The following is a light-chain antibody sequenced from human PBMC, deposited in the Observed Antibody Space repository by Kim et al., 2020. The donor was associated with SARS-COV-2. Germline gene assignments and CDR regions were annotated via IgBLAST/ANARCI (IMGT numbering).Light chain of an antibody. Sequence: SASVGDRVTIACRASQSISSYLSRYQQKPGKAPKLLIYAASSLQSGVPSRFSGSGSGTDFTLTISSRQPEDFATYDCQQSYSTPYTFGQGTKLEI. CDR1: QSISSY. CDR3: QQSYSTPYT. CDR2: AAS. V-gene: IGKV1-39*01. J-gene: IGKJ2*01.